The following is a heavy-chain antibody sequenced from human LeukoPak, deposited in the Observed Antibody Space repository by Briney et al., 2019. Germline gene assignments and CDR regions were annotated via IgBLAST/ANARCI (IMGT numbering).Heavy chain of an antibody. CDR2: IYYSGST. V-gene: IGHV4-31*03. J-gene: IGHJ3*02. D-gene: IGHD4-17*01. CDR1: GGSISSGGYY. CDR3: ARDYGDYAAFDI. Sequence: KASQTLSLTCTVSGGSISSGGYYWSWIRQHPGKGLEWIGYIYYSGSTYYNPSLKSRVTISVDTSKNQFSLKLSSVTAADTAVYYYARDYGDYAAFDIWGQGTMVTVSS.